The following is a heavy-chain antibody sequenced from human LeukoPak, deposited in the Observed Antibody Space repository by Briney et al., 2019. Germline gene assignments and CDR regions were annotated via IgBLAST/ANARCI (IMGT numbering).Heavy chain of an antibody. D-gene: IGHD6-19*01. J-gene: IGHJ3*02. CDR3: ARVRLQQWLYDGFDI. V-gene: IGHV3-30*04. CDR2: ISYDGSNI. CDR1: GFSFHSYA. Sequence: GGSLRLSCVASGFSFHSYAMTWVRQPPGEGLEWVAVISYDGSNIYNADSVKGRFTISRDNSKNTLYLQMNSLRPEDTAVYYCARVRLQQWLYDGFDIWGQGTLVTVSS.